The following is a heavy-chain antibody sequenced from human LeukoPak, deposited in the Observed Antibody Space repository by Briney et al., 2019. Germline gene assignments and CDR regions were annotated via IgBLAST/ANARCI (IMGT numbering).Heavy chain of an antibody. CDR1: GCTVSSNF. CDR3: ARDSGFGGIDVAGSYYSLDV. V-gene: IGHV3-53*04. Sequence: GGSLRLSCAASGCTVSSNFLCWGCQAAGRGLEWVSVIYSGGSTYYADSVKGRFTISRHNSKNTLYLQMNSLRAEDTAVYYCARDSGFGGIDVAGSYYSLDVWGQGTTVTVSS. CDR2: IYSGGST. D-gene: IGHD6-19*01. J-gene: IGHJ6*02.